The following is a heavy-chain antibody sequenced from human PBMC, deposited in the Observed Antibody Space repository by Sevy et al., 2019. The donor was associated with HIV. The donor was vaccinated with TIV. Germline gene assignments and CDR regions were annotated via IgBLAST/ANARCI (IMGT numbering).Heavy chain of an antibody. Sequence: GGSLRLSCVVSGFSVRDNYVSWVRQVAGRELEWVSIIYSAGATYYRDSVKGRFTISRHISENTVYLQMNSLRTEDTALYYCMGGNSYGDAFNIWGQGTKVTVSS. V-gene: IGHV3-53*04. CDR3: MGGNSYGDAFNI. CDR1: GFSVRDNY. D-gene: IGHD5-18*01. J-gene: IGHJ3*02. CDR2: IYSAGAT.